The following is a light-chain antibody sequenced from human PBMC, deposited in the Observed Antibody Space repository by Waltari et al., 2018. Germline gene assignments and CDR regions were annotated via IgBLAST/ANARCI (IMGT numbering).Light chain of an antibody. CDR3: AAWHDSLNGVA. CDR2: NNM. CDR1: SSSIGNNN. J-gene: IGLJ2*01. Sequence: QSVLTQPPSVSGPPGQRVTISRSGSSSSIGNNNVNWYQQLPGTVPRLLIYNNMVRPTWVPDRVSGSKSGPSTSLVITGLQSEEEAGYYCAAWHDSLNGVAFGGGTKVTVL. V-gene: IGLV1-44*01.